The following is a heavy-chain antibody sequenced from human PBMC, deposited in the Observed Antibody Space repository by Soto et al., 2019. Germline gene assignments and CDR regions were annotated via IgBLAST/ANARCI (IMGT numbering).Heavy chain of an antibody. CDR1: GGSFSGYY. Sequence: SETLCVTCAVYGGSFSGYYWSWIRQPPGKGLEWIGEVNHSGSTNYNPSLKSRVTISVDKSKNKFSLKLSSVTAADTAVYYCARDERYCSGATCYGAGWFDPWGQGTLVT. CDR3: ARDERYCSGATCYGAGWFDP. V-gene: IGHV4-34*01. CDR2: VNHSGST. J-gene: IGHJ5*02. D-gene: IGHD2-15*01.